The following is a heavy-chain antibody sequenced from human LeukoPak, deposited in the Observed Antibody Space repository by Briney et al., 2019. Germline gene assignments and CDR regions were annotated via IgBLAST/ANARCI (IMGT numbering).Heavy chain of an antibody. D-gene: IGHD3-22*01. CDR3: ARARADYYDSSGYYDY. V-gene: IGHV4-4*07. Sequence: SETLSLTCTVSGYSITNGYYWGWIRQPAGKGLEWIGRIYTSGSTNYNPSLKSRVTMSVDTSKNQFSLKLSSVTAADTAVYYCARARADYYDSSGYYDYWGQGTLVTVSS. CDR1: GYSITNGYY. CDR2: IYTSGST. J-gene: IGHJ4*02.